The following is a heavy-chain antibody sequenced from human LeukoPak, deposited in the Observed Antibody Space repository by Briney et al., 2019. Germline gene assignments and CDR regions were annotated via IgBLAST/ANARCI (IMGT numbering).Heavy chain of an antibody. D-gene: IGHD3-22*01. V-gene: IGHV1-69*13. CDR2: IIPIFGTA. J-gene: IGHJ4*02. CDR3: ARGIVVVGGEYYFDY. CDR1: GGTFSSYA. Sequence: ASVKASCKASGGTFSSYAIRWVRQAPGQGLEWMGGIIPIFGTANYAQKFQGRVTITADESTSTAYMELSSLRSEDTAVYYCARGIVVVGGEYYFDYWGQGTLVTVSS.